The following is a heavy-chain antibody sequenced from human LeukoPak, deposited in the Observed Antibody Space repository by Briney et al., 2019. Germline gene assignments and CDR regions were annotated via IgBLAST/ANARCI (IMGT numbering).Heavy chain of an antibody. CDR2: ISAYNGNT. D-gene: IGHD6-13*01. CDR1: GYTFTSYG. CDR3: ARDGSSSSTPDNWFDP. J-gene: IGHJ5*02. Sequence: ASVTVSCKASGYTFTSYGISWVRQAPGQGLEWMGWISAYNGNTNYAQKLQGRVTMTTDTSTSTAYMELRSLRPDDTAVYYCARDGSSSSTPDNWFDPWGQGTLVTVSS. V-gene: IGHV1-18*01.